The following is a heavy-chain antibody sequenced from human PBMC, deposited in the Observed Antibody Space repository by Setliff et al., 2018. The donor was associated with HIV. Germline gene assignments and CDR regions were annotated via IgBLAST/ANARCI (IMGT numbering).Heavy chain of an antibody. CDR3: ASQPYNSGWFGGWFDP. Sequence: SETLSLTCTVSGGSISSYYWSWIRQPPGKGLEWVGHIYYSGSTDYNPSLKSRVTISVDTSKNQFSLKLTSVTAADTAVYYCASQPYNSGWFGGWFDPWGQGTLVTVSS. CDR1: GGSISSYY. V-gene: IGHV4-59*12. CDR2: IYYSGST. J-gene: IGHJ5*02. D-gene: IGHD6-19*01.